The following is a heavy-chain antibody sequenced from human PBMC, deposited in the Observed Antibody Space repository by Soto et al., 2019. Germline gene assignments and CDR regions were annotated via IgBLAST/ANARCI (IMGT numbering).Heavy chain of an antibody. J-gene: IGHJ4*02. CDR3: ARDGGYCSGGSCYWW. V-gene: IGHV4-30-4*01. CDR1: GGSISSGDYY. Sequence: QVQLQESGPGLVKPSQTLSLTCTVSGGSISSGDYYWSWIRQPPGKGLEWIGYIYYSGSTYYNPSPKSRVTISVDTSKNQFSLKLSSVTAADTAVYYCARDGGYCSGGSCYWWWGQGTLVTVSS. CDR2: IYYSGST. D-gene: IGHD2-15*01.